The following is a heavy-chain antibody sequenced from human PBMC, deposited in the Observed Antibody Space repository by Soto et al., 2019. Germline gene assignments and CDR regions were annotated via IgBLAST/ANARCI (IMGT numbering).Heavy chain of an antibody. Sequence: QVQLVQSGAEVKKPGSSVKVSCKASGGTFSSYAISWVRQAPGQGLEWMGGIIPIFGTADYAQKFQGRVTNTADDSTSTGNMELSSLRSEDTAVYYCASHYDSSGYYYRGLDYWGQGTLVTVSS. CDR1: GGTFSSYA. J-gene: IGHJ4*02. D-gene: IGHD3-22*01. CDR3: ASHYDSSGYYYRGLDY. V-gene: IGHV1-69*12. CDR2: IIPIFGTA.